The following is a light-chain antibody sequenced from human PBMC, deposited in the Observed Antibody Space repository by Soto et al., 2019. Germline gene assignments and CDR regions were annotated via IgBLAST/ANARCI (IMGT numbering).Light chain of an antibody. CDR1: QSVSSY. J-gene: IGKJ1*01. Sequence: EIVLTQSPATLSLSPGERATLSCRASQSVSSYLAWYQQKPGQAPRLLIYDASNRATGIPARFSGSGSGTDFTLTISSLEPEDFVVYYCQQRSHWPRTFGQGTKV. CDR3: QQRSHWPRT. V-gene: IGKV3-11*01. CDR2: DAS.